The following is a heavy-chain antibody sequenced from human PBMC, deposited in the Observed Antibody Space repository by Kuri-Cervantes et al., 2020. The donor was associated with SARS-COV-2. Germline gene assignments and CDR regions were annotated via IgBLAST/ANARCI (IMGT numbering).Heavy chain of an antibody. J-gene: IGHJ6*02. CDR3: ASGLSQAPRSPHYDFWSGYLNSHYYYYGMDV. D-gene: IGHD3-3*01. Sequence: LRLSCTVTGDSITSGNYFWNWVRQPAGKGLEWIGRIQTSENTNYNPSLKSRVTLSIDTSKNQFSLKLSSVTAADTAVYYCASGLSQAPRSPHYDFWSGYLNSHYYYYGMDVWGQGTTVTVSS. V-gene: IGHV4-61*02. CDR2: IQTSENT. CDR1: GDSITSGNYF.